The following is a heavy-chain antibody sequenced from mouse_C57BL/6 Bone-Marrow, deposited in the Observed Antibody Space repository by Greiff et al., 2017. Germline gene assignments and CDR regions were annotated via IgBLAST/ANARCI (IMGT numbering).Heavy chain of an antibody. CDR1: GYSITSGYY. CDR3: ARDPLYYYGSRYFDY. Sequence: ESGPGLVKPSQSLSLTCSVTGYSITSGYYWNWIRQFPGNKLEWMGYISYDGSNNYNPSLKNRISITRDTSKNQFFLKLNSVTTEDTATYYGARDPLYYYGSRYFDYWGQGTTLTVSS. CDR2: ISYDGSN. V-gene: IGHV3-6*01. J-gene: IGHJ2*01. D-gene: IGHD1-1*01.